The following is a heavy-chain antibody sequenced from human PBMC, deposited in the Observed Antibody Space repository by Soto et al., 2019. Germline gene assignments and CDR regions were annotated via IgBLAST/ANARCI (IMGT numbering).Heavy chain of an antibody. J-gene: IGHJ3*02. D-gene: IGHD1-26*01. CDR2: IYYSGST. CDR3: ERPGSGSYFNDAFDI. CDR1: GGSISSSSYY. V-gene: IGHV4-39*01. Sequence: SETLSLICTVSGGSISSSSYYWGCIRQPPWKGLELIWSIYYSGSTYYNPSLKIRVTISVDTSKNQFSLKLSSVTAADKAVYYCERPGSGSYFNDAFDIWGQGTMVTVSS.